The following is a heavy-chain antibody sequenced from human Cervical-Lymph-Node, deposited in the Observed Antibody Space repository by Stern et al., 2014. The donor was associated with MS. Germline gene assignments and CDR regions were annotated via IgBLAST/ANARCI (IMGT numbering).Heavy chain of an antibody. D-gene: IGHD3-22*01. Sequence: QLVQSGAEVKKPGSSGKVSCKASGGTFSSYTISWVRQAPGQGLEWMGGVLPIFGTANYAQKFLGRVTITADESTSTAYMELSSLRSEDTAVYYCAREFNYDSSGYYFYYWGRGTLVTVSS. CDR2: VLPIFGTA. CDR3: AREFNYDSSGYYFYY. CDR1: GGTFSSYT. J-gene: IGHJ4*02. V-gene: IGHV1-69*01.